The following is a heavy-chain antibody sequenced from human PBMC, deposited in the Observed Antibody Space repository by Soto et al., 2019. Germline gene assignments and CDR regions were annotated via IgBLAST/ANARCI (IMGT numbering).Heavy chain of an antibody. CDR3: ARDRVTRTGPFDY. CDR2: LHSGGSP. V-gene: IGHV3-53*01. J-gene: IGHJ4*02. Sequence: PGGSLRLSCAASGFTVSNNYMSWVRQAPGKGLEWVSILHSGGSPYYADSVKGRFTISRDNAKNSLYLQMNSLRAEDTAMYYCARDRVTRTGPFDYWGQGTLVTVSS. D-gene: IGHD1-1*01. CDR1: GFTVSNNY.